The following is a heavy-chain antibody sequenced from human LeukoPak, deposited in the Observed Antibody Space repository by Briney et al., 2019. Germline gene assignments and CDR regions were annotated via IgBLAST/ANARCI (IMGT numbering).Heavy chain of an antibody. J-gene: IGHJ4*02. CDR3: ASSDGYNAK. Sequence: GGSLRLSCAASGFTFSDYYMSWVRQAPGKGLEWLSYISTSGSTIYYADSVKGRFTISRDNAKNSLFLQMNSLRAEDTAVYYCASSDGYNAKWGQGTLVTVSS. CDR1: GFTFSDYY. D-gene: IGHD5-24*01. V-gene: IGHV3-11*01. CDR2: ISTSGSTI.